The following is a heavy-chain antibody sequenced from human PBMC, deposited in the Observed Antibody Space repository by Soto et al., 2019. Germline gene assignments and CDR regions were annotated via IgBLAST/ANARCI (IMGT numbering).Heavy chain of an antibody. J-gene: IGHJ5*02. CDR2: RNPNSGNT. V-gene: IGHV1-8*01. Sequence: QVQLVQSGAEVKKPGASVKVSCKASGYTFTSYDINWVRQATGQGLEWMGWRNPNSGNTGYAQKFQGRVTMTGNTAISTAHMAPCSLRCEETAVYYCARARSSSERFGPWCQGKRVTAPS. CDR1: GYTFTSYD. D-gene: IGHD3-16*02. CDR3: ARARSSSERFGP.